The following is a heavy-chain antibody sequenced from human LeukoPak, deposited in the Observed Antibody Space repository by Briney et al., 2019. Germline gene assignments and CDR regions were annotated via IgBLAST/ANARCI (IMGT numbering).Heavy chain of an antibody. CDR2: INHSGNT. CDR1: GGSFSGYY. V-gene: IGHV4-34*01. D-gene: IGHD3-10*01. J-gene: IGHJ5*02. Sequence: PSETLSLTCAVYGGSFSGYYWSWIRQPPGKGLEWIGEINHSGNTNYNPSLKSRVTISVDTSKNQFSLKLSSVTAAGAAVYYCARDKGRGGITMVRGAKPFDPWGQGTLVTVSS. CDR3: ARDKGRGGITMVRGAKPFDP.